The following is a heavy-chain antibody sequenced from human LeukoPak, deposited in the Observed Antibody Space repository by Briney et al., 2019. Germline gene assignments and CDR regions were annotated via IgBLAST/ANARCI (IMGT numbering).Heavy chain of an antibody. Sequence: SETLSLTCAVSGGSISSYYWSWIRQPAGKGLEWIGRIYTSGSTNYNPSLKSRVPMSVDTSKNQFSLKLSSVTAADTAVYYCARSEYYDIVTGGHMDVWGKGTTVTISS. D-gene: IGHD3-9*01. CDR1: GGSISSYY. V-gene: IGHV4-4*07. CDR2: IYTSGST. CDR3: ARSEYYDIVTGGHMDV. J-gene: IGHJ6*03.